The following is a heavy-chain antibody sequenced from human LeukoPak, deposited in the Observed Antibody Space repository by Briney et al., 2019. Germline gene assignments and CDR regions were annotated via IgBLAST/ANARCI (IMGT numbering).Heavy chain of an antibody. CDR3: ARLYCSSTSCHLEGYYYYGMDV. CDR1: EYTFTGYY. Sequence: ASVKVSCKASEYTFTGYYMHWVRQAPGQGLEWMGWISPNSGGTNYAQKFQGRVTMTRDTSISTAYMELSRLRSDDTAVYYCARLYCSSTSCHLEGYYYYGMDVWGQGTTVTVSS. CDR2: ISPNSGGT. V-gene: IGHV1-2*02. J-gene: IGHJ6*02. D-gene: IGHD2-2*01.